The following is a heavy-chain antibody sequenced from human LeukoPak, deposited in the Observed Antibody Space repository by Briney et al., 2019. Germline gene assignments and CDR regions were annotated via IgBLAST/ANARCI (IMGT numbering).Heavy chain of an antibody. J-gene: IGHJ4*02. CDR2: ISSDGGTK. V-gene: IGHV3-30*18. CDR1: KFTFSNYG. CDR3: AKEYDSGGYGAYFDY. Sequence: PGGSLRLSCAASKFTFSNYGMQWVGQAPGKGLEWVGVISSDGGTKYYADSVKGRFPLSRDNSRNTLDLQMNSLGPEDTAVYYCAKEYDSGGYGAYFDYWGQGTLVTVSS. D-gene: IGHD3-10*01.